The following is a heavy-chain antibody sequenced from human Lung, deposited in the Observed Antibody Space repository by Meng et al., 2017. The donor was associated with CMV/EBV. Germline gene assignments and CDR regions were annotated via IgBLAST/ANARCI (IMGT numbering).Heavy chain of an antibody. D-gene: IGHD2-2*01. CDR1: SYY. Sequence: SYYMHWVRQAPGQGLEWMGIINPSGGSTSYAQKFQGRVTMTRDTSTSTVYMELSSLRSEDTAVYYRARDSPRCSSTSCYPRGGWFDPWGQGTLVTVSS. CDR3: ARDSPRCSSTSCYPRGGWFDP. CDR2: INPSGGST. J-gene: IGHJ5*02. V-gene: IGHV1-46*01.